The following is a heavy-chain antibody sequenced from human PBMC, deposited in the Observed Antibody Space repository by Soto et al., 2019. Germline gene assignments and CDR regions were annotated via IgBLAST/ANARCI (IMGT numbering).Heavy chain of an antibody. J-gene: IGHJ6*02. CDR3: AKTGYSSGWYESYYYYGMDV. CDR2: ISGSGGST. D-gene: IGHD6-19*01. V-gene: IGHV3-23*01. CDR1: GFTFSSYA. Sequence: GGSLRLSCAASGFTFSSYAMSWVRQAPGKGLEWVSAISGSGGSTYYADSVKGRFTISRDNSKNTLYLQMNSLRAEDTAVYYCAKTGYSSGWYESYYYYGMDVWGQGTTVTVYS.